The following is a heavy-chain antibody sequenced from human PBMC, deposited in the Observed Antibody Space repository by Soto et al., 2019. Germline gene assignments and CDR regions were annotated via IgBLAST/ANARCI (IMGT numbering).Heavy chain of an antibody. CDR1: GFTFSTYT. J-gene: IGHJ4*02. CDR3: AREWSISVAAPGY. D-gene: IGHD6-19*01. CDR2: ISNNGINT. Sequence: GGSLRLSCAASGFTFSTYTMYWVHQAPGKGLEWVAGISNNGINTHYADSVKGRFTISRDNSKNALYVQMNSLGAEDTAVYYCAREWSISVAAPGYWGQGTLVTVSS. V-gene: IGHV3-30-3*01.